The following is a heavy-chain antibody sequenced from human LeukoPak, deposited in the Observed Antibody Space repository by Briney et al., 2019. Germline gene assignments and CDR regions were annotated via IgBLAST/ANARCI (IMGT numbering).Heavy chain of an antibody. CDR1: EFTLSSYA. CDR3: LKGYCSSISCYGDY. V-gene: IGHV3-64D*09. J-gene: IGHJ4*02. CDR2: ISSNGGST. D-gene: IGHD2-2*01. Sequence: PGGSLRLSCSASEFTLSSYAMHWVRQAPGKGLEYVSAISSNGGSTYYADSVKGRFTISRDNSKNTLYLQMSSLRAEDTAVYYCLKGYCSSISCYGDYWGQGTLVTVSS.